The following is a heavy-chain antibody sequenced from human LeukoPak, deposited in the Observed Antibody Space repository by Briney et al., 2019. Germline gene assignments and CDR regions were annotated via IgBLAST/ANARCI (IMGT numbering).Heavy chain of an antibody. D-gene: IGHD5-24*01. J-gene: IGHJ4*02. CDR1: GCTFTSYD. CDR2: MNPNSGNI. Sequence: ASVKVSCKASGCTFTSYDINWVRQATGQGLEWMGWMNPNSGNIGYAQKFQGRVTITRNTSISTAYMELSSLRSEGTAVYYCARVVGMATIYYWGQGTLVTVSS. V-gene: IGHV1-8*03. CDR3: ARVVGMATIYY.